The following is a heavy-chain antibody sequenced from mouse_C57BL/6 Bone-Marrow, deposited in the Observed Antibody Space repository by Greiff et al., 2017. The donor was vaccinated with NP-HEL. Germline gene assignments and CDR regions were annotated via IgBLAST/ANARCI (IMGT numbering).Heavy chain of an antibody. D-gene: IGHD2-3*01. Sequence: QVQLQQPGAELVRPGSSVKLSCKASGYTFTSYWMDWVKQRPGQGLEWIGNIYPSDSETHYNQKFKDKATLTVDKSSSTAYMQLSSLTSEDSAVYYCARRSYDGYWAWFAYWGQGTLVTVSA. CDR2: IYPSDSET. V-gene: IGHV1-61*01. CDR3: ARRSYDGYWAWFAY. J-gene: IGHJ3*01. CDR1: GYTFTSYW.